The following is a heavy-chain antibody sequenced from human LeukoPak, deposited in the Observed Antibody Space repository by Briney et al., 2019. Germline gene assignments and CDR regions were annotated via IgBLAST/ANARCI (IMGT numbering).Heavy chain of an antibody. Sequence: TLSLTCTVSGGSISSGSYYWSWIRQPAGKGLEWIGRIYTSGSTNYNPSLKSRVTISVDTSKNQFSLKLSSVTAADTAVYYCARGITAGYWGQGTLVTVSS. V-gene: IGHV4-61*02. CDR2: IYTSGST. D-gene: IGHD3-16*01. CDR3: ARGITAGY. J-gene: IGHJ4*02. CDR1: GGSISSGSYY.